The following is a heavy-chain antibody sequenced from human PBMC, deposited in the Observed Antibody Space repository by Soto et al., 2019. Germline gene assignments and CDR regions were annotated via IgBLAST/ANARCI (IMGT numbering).Heavy chain of an antibody. V-gene: IGHV3-9*01. CDR1: GFTFDDYA. CDR2: ISWNSGSI. Sequence: EVQLVESGGGLEQHGRSLRLSCAASGFTFDDYAMHWVRQAPGKGLEWVSGISWNSGSIGYADSVKGRFTISRDNAKNSLYLQMNSLRAEDTALYYCAKGAGGYCSSTSCYDNYWGQGTLVTVSS. J-gene: IGHJ4*02. D-gene: IGHD2-2*03. CDR3: AKGAGGYCSSTSCYDNY.